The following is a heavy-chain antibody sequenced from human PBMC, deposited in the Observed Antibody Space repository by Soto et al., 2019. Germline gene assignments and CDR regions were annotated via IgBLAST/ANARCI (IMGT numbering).Heavy chain of an antibody. Sequence: GGSLRLSCAASGFTFSGSAMHWVRQASGKGLEWVGRIRSKANSYATAYAASVKGRFTISRDDSKNTAYLQMNSLKTEDTAVYYCTRRDSSSWLGFDYWGQGTLVTVSS. J-gene: IGHJ4*02. CDR2: IRSKANSYAT. CDR1: GFTFSGSA. V-gene: IGHV3-73*01. D-gene: IGHD6-13*01. CDR3: TRRDSSSWLGFDY.